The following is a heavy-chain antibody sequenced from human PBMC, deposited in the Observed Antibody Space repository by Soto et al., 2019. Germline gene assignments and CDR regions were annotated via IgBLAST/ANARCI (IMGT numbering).Heavy chain of an antibody. V-gene: IGHV5-51*01. CDR2: IYPGDSDT. CDR1: GYSFASYW. Sequence: PWESLKISCQGSGYSFASYWIGWVLQMPGKDLEWMGIIYPGDSDTRYSPSFQGQVTISADKSLRTAYLQWTSLKASDTALYYCARTRSFTLGFYYDGMDVWGQGTTVTVSS. J-gene: IGHJ6*02. D-gene: IGHD6-6*01. CDR3: ARTRSFTLGFYYDGMDV.